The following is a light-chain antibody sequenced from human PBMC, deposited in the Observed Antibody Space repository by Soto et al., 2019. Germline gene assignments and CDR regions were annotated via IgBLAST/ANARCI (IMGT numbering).Light chain of an antibody. CDR2: GAS. V-gene: IGKV3-15*01. J-gene: IGKJ4*01. CDR1: QSVSSN. CDR3: QQYNNWPPLT. Sequence: EIVMTQSPATLSVSPGERATLSCRASQSVSSNLAWYQQKPGQAPRHLIYGASTRATGIPARFSGSGSGTEFTLTISSLQPEDFAVYYCQQYNNWPPLTFGGGTKVEIK.